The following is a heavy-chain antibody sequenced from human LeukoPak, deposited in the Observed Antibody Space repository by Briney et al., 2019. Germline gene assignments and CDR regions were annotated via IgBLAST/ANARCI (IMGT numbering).Heavy chain of an antibody. CDR2: ISAYNGNT. D-gene: IGHD3-10*01. V-gene: IGHV1-18*01. J-gene: IGHJ4*02. CDR3: AMTMVRGVIEDY. Sequence: ASVKVSCKASGYTFTSYGISWVRQAPGQGLEWMGWISAYNGNTNYAQKLQGRVTMTTDTSTRTAYMELRSLRSDDTAVYYCAMTMVRGVIEDYWGQGTLVTVSS. CDR1: GYTFTSYG.